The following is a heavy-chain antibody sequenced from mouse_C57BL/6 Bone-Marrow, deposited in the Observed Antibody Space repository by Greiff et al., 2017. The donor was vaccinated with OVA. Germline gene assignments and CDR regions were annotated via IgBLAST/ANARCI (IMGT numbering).Heavy chain of an antibody. CDR1: GFTFSDYG. D-gene: IGHD2-5*01. V-gene: IGHV5-17*01. CDR2: ISSGSSTI. CDR3: ARGPYSNPFAY. J-gene: IGHJ3*01. Sequence: EVQLVESGGGLVKPGGSLKLSCAASGFTFSDYGMHWVRQAPEKGLEWVAYISSGSSTIYYADTVKGRFTIARDNAKNTLFLQMTSLRSEDTAMYDCARGPYSNPFAYWGQGTLVTVSA.